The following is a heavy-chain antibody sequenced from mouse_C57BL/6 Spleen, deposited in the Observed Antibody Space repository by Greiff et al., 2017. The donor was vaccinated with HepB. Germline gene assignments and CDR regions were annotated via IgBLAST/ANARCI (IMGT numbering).Heavy chain of an antibody. V-gene: IGHV2-6-1*01. CDR3: ARHGDGYSHWYFDV. Sequence: VKLMESGPGLVAPSQSLSITCTVPGFSLTSYGVHWVRQPPGKGLEWLVVIWSDGSTTYNSALKSRLSISKDNSKSQVFLKMNSLQTDDTAMYYCARHGDGYSHWYFDVWGTGTTVTVSS. J-gene: IGHJ1*03. CDR2: IWSDGST. CDR1: GFSLTSYG. D-gene: IGHD2-3*01.